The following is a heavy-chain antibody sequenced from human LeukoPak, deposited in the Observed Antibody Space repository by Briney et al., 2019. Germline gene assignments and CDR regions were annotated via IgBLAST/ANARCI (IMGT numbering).Heavy chain of an antibody. CDR3: ARRSSISHN. V-gene: IGHV4-39*01. J-gene: IGHJ4*02. CDR1: GGSISSSSYY. CDR2: MYYSGST. Sequence: PSETLSLTCTVSGGSISSSSYYWGWIRQPPGKGLECIGSMYYSGSTYYNPSLKSRVTISVDTSKNQFSLKLSSVTAADTAVYYCARRSSISHNWGQGTLVTVSS. D-gene: IGHD6-13*01.